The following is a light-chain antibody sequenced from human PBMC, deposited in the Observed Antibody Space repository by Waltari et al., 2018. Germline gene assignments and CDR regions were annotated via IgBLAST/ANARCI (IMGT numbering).Light chain of an antibody. V-gene: IGLV4-69*01. Sequence: QLVVTQSPSASASLGASVKLTCTLSSGHIPYAIAWLQQRPETGARYLMKVNSDGSQIKGDGIPARFSGSSSEAERYLLLSSLQSEDEADYYCQTWGTGLYVFRTGTKVTVL. CDR2: VNSDGSQ. CDR1: SGHIPYA. J-gene: IGLJ1*01. CDR3: QTWGTGLYV.